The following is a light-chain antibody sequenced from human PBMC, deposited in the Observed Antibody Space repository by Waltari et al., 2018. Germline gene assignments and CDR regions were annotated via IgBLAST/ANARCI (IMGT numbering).Light chain of an antibody. V-gene: IGLV2-14*01. CDR1: SRDVGGYHY. CDR2: DVT. J-gene: IGLJ3*02. CDR3: SSYTSRSTWV. Sequence: QSALTQPASVSGSPGQSISISCTGTSRDVGGYHYVSWYQQNPGKAPKLMIYDVTKRPSGVSNRFSGSKSGNTASLTISGLQAEDEADYYCSSYTSRSTWVFGGGTKLTVL.